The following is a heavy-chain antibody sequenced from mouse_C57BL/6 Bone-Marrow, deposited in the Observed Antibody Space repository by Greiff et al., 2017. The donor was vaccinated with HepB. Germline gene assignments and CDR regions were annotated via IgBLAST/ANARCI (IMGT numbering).Heavy chain of an antibody. D-gene: IGHD2-1*01. CDR1: GFTFSSYG. CDR3: ARTYGNYAMDY. CDR2: ISSGGSYT. V-gene: IGHV5-6*02. Sequence: DVKLQESGGDLVKPGGSLKLSCAASGFTFSSYGMSWVRQTPDKRLEWVATISSGGSYTYYPDSVKGRFTISRDNAKNTLYLQMSSLKSEDTAMYYCARTYGNYAMDYWGQGTSVTVS. J-gene: IGHJ4*01.